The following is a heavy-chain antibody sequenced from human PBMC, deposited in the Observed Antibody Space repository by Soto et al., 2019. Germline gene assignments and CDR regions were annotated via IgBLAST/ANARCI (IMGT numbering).Heavy chain of an antibody. CDR3: ATATITPGAACNCYGMDV. D-gene: IGHD1-20*01. CDR1: GGSISSYY. Sequence: SETLSLTCAVSGGSISSYYWSWIRQPPGKGLEWIGYIYYSGSANYNPSLKSRVTISVDTSKNQFSLKLSSVTAADTAVYYCATATITPGAACNCYGMDVWGQGTTVTVSS. J-gene: IGHJ6*02. CDR2: IYYSGSA. V-gene: IGHV4-59*01.